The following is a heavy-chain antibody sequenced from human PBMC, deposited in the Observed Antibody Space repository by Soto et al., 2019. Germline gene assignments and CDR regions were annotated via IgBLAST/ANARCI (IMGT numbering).Heavy chain of an antibody. J-gene: IGHJ4*02. Sequence: GGSLRLSCAASGFTFSSYAMSWVRQAPGKGLEWVSAISGSGGSTYYADSVKGRFTISRDNSKNTLYLQMNSLRAEDTGGYYCARHRSCYYYQDFDHRGQGNPVNVFS. CDR2: ISGSGGST. D-gene: IGHD3-22*01. CDR1: GFTFSSYA. V-gene: IGHV3-23*01. CDR3: ARHRSCYYYQDFDH.